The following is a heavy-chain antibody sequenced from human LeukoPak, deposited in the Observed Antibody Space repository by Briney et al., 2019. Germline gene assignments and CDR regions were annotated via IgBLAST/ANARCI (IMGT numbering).Heavy chain of an antibody. D-gene: IGHD3-22*01. Sequence: GESLKISCKGCGYNFISYWIGWVRQMPGKGLEGMGIIYPGDSETRYSPSFQGQVTISADTSISTAYLQWSSLKASDTAMYYCARLRSGYYYYDAFDIWGQGTMVTVSS. CDR1: GYNFISYW. CDR3: ARLRSGYYYYDAFDI. CDR2: IYPGDSET. J-gene: IGHJ3*02. V-gene: IGHV5-51*01.